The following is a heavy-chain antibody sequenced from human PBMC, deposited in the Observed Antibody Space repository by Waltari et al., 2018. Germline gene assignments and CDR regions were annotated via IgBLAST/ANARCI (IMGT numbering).Heavy chain of an antibody. D-gene: IGHD6-19*01. J-gene: IGHJ4*02. Sequence: QLQLQESGPGLVKPSETLSLTCTVSGGSIYSSSSYWGWIRQPPGKGLEWIGSIYYSGSTYYNPSLKSRVTISVDTSKNHFSLKLSSVTAADTAVYYCARDISIAVAGEFDYWGQGTLVTVSS. V-gene: IGHV4-39*07. CDR3: ARDISIAVAGEFDY. CDR2: IYYSGST. CDR1: GGSIYSSSSY.